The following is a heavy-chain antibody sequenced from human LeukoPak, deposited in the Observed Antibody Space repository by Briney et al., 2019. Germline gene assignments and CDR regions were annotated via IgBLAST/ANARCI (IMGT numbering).Heavy chain of an antibody. J-gene: IGHJ4*02. CDR3: VVSIRAAAIPAFAS. CDR2: INPKNGGT. Sequence: GASVKVSCKASGYNFAHNIHWVRQAPGQGHEFMGWINPKNGGTKYAQNFQGRVTMTRDTSISTVYMELSSLGSDDTAVYYCVVSIRAAAIPAFASWGQGTLDTVSS. D-gene: IGHD3-10*01. V-gene: IGHV1-2*02. CDR1: GYNFAHN.